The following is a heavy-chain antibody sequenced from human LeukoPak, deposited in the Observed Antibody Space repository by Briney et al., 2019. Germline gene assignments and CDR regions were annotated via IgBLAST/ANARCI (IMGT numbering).Heavy chain of an antibody. CDR1: GGSISSYY. J-gene: IGHJ4*02. D-gene: IGHD4-17*01. CDR2: IYYSGST. Sequence: PSETLSLTCTVSGGSISSYYWSWIRQPPGKGLEWIGYIYYSGSTNYNPSRKSRVTISVDTSKNQFSLKLSSVTAADTAVYYCARGPLGDYIDYWGQGTLVTVSS. CDR3: ARGPLGDYIDY. V-gene: IGHV4-59*08.